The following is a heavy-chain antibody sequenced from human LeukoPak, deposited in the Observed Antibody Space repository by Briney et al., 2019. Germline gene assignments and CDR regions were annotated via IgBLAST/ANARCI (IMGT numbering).Heavy chain of an antibody. CDR2: INHSGST. Sequence: PGGSLRLSCAASGFTFNTYSMNWVRQPPGKGLEWIGEINHSGSTNYNPSLKSRVTISVDTSKNQFSLKLSSVTAADTAVYYCARRRGIVPAAIRPFDYWGQGTLVTVSS. CDR3: ARRRGIVPAAIRPFDY. V-gene: IGHV4-34*01. D-gene: IGHD2-2*02. J-gene: IGHJ4*02. CDR1: GFTFNTYS.